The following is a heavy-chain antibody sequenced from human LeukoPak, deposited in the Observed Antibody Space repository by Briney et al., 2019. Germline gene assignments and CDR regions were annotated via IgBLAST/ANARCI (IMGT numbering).Heavy chain of an antibody. D-gene: IGHD4-17*01. CDR3: ARSRLDWSVTTIDWDY. J-gene: IGHJ4*02. Sequence: ASVTVSCKASGYTFTSHAMNWVRQAPGQGLEWMGWINTNTGNPTYAQGFTGRFVFSLDTSVSAAYLQISSLKAEDTAVYYCARSRLDWSVTTIDWDYWGQGTLVTVSS. CDR1: GYTFTSHA. CDR2: INTNTGNP. V-gene: IGHV7-4-1*02.